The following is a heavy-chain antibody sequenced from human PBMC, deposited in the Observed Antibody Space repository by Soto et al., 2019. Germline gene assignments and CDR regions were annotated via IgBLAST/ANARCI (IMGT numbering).Heavy chain of an antibody. CDR3: ARSCGGDCYSNAFDI. CDR1: GDSISSYY. CDR2: IYYSGST. V-gene: IGHV4-59*01. Sequence: LSLTCTVSGDSISSYYWTWIRQPPGKGLEWIGYIYYSGSTNYNPSLKSRATISVDTSKIQFSLKLSSVTAADTAVYYCARSCGGDCYSNAFDIWGQGTMVTVSS. D-gene: IGHD2-21*02. J-gene: IGHJ3*02.